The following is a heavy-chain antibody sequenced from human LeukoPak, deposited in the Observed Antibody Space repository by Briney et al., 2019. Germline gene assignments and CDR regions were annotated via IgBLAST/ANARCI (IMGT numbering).Heavy chain of an antibody. Sequence: SVKVSCKASGGTFSSYAISWVRQAPGQGLERMGGIIPIFGTANYAQKFQGRVTITADESTSTAYMELSSLRSEDTAVYYCARVGCSSTSCYFTYNWFDPWGQGTLVTVSS. D-gene: IGHD2-2*01. CDR3: ARVGCSSTSCYFTYNWFDP. V-gene: IGHV1-69*01. CDR2: IIPIFGTA. CDR1: GGTFSSYA. J-gene: IGHJ5*02.